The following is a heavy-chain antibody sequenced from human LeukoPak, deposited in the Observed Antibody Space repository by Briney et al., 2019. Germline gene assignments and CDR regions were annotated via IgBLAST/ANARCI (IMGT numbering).Heavy chain of an antibody. J-gene: IGHJ6*03. D-gene: IGHD4-17*01. Sequence: GGSLRLSCAASGFMFSSYSMNWVRQAPGKGLEWVSCISTSSRNISQADSVKGRFTISRDNAKNSLYLQMNSLRAEDTAVYYCARVTVTTFSPTDYMDVWGKGTTVTISS. CDR2: ISTSSRNI. V-gene: IGHV3-21*01. CDR3: ARVTVTTFSPTDYMDV. CDR1: GFMFSSYS.